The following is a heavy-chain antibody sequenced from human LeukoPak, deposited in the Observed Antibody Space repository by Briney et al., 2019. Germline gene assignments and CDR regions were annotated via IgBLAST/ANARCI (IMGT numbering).Heavy chain of an antibody. CDR3: ARPYCSHGSCYRNFDY. J-gene: IGHJ4*02. Sequence: SETLSLTCSVSGGSLRDHYWSWIRQVPGKGLEWIGEINDSGSTNYNPSLEGRVTLSVDTSKNQFSLKMRSVTAADTSICYCARPYCSHGSCYRNFDYWGQGTLVTVSS. CDR2: INDSGST. D-gene: IGHD2-15*01. CDR1: GGSLRDHY. V-gene: IGHV4-34*01.